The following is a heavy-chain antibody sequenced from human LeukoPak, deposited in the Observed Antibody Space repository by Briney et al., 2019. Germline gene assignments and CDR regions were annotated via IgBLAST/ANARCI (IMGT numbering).Heavy chain of an antibody. Sequence: SVKVSCKASGGTFSSYAISWVRQAPGQGLEWMGGIIPIFGTANYAQKFQGRVTITADESTSTAYMELSSLRSEDTAVYYCAIITMVRGVIITGGWSDPWGQGTLVTVSS. CDR2: IIPIFGTA. J-gene: IGHJ5*02. D-gene: IGHD3-10*01. V-gene: IGHV1-69*01. CDR1: GGTFSSYA. CDR3: AIITMVRGVIITGGWSDP.